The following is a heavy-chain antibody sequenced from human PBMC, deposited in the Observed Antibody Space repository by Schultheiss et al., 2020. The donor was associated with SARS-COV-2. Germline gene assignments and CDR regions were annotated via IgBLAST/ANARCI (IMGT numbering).Heavy chain of an antibody. V-gene: IGHV4-59*12. Sequence: SETLSLTCTVSGGSISNYYWSWIRQHPGKGLEWIGYIYYSGSTYYNPSLKSRVTISVDTSTNQFSLKLSSVTAADTAVYYCARVNYAGAFDIWGRGTMVTVSS. D-gene: IGHD2-2*01. CDR2: IYYSGST. CDR1: GGSISNYY. J-gene: IGHJ3*02. CDR3: ARVNYAGAFDI.